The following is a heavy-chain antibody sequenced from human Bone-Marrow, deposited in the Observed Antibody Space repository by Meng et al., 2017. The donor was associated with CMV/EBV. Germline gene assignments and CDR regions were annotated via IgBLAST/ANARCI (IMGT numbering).Heavy chain of an antibody. D-gene: IGHD3-22*01. CDR2: IYYSGST. J-gene: IGHJ4*02. CDR1: GDSISSGGSY. Sequence: SETLSLTCTVSGDSISSGGSYWSWIRQHPGKGLEWIGYIYYSGSTYYNPSLKSRVTISVDTSKNQLSLKLSSVTAADTAVYYCASQERDYYYDSSGYVGYWGQGTLVTVSS. V-gene: IGHV4-31*03. CDR3: ASQERDYYYDSSGYVGY.